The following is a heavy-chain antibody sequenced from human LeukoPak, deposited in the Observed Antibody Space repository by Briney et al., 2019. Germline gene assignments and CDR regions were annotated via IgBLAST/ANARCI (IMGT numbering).Heavy chain of an antibody. CDR1: GGSFSGCY. CDR2: INHSGST. D-gene: IGHD5-12*01. J-gene: IGHJ4*02. Sequence: PSETLSLTCAVYGGSFSGCYWSWIRQPPGKGLEWIGEINHSGSTNYNPSLKSRVTISVDTSKNQFSLKLSSVTAADTAVYYCAREGIVATNFDYWGQGTLVTVSS. CDR3: AREGIVATNFDY. V-gene: IGHV4-34*01.